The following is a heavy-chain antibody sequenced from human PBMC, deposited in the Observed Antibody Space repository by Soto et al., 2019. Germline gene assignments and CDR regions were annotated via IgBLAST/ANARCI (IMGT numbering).Heavy chain of an antibody. J-gene: IGHJ4*02. Sequence: QVQLVESGGGVVQPGRSLRLSCAASGFTFSSYGMHWVRQAPGKHLLWVAIVSYDGSNKYYADSVKGRFTITRDNSRNTLYLQMNSLRAEDTAVYYCAKALGELSPESYDYWGQGTLVTVSS. CDR3: AKALGELSPESYDY. D-gene: IGHD3-16*02. V-gene: IGHV3-30*18. CDR1: GFTFSSYG. CDR2: VSYDGSNK.